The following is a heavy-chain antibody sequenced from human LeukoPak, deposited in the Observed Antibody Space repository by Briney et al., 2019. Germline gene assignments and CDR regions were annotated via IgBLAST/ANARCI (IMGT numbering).Heavy chain of an antibody. Sequence: QTGGSLRLSCAASGFTFSIYAMSWVRQAPGKGLEWVSAISGSGGSTYYADSVKGRFTISRDNAKNSLYLQMNSLRAEDTAVYYCARDSTPQLLWFGEPSSADYYYYGMDVWGQGTTVTVSS. D-gene: IGHD3-10*01. J-gene: IGHJ6*02. CDR2: ISGSGGST. CDR1: GFTFSIYA. CDR3: ARDSTPQLLWFGEPSSADYYYYGMDV. V-gene: IGHV3-23*01.